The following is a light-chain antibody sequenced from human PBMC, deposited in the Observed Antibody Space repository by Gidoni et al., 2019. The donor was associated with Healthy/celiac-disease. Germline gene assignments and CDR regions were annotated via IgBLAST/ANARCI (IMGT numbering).Light chain of an antibody. CDR3: QQYNNWPPRT. V-gene: IGKV3-15*01. J-gene: IGKJ1*01. Sequence: EIVMTQSPATLSVSPGERATLSCRASQRVRSNLAWYQQKPGQAPRLLIYGASTRATGITARFSGSGSGKEFTLTISSLQYEDFAVYYCQQYNNWPPRTFGQGTKVEIK. CDR2: GAS. CDR1: QRVRSN.